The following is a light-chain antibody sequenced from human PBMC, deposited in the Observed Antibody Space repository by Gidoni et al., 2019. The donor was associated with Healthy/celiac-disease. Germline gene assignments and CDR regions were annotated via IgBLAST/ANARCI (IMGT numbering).Light chain of an antibody. CDR3: MQALQTRT. CDR2: LGS. Sequence: DVVMTQSPLSLPVTPGKPASIACRSSQSLLHSNGYNYLDWYRQKPGQPPQLLIYLGSNRASGVPDRFSGSGSGTDFTLKISRVEAEDVGVYYCMQALQTRTFGQGTKVEIK. J-gene: IGKJ1*01. V-gene: IGKV2-28*01. CDR1: QSLLHSNGYNY.